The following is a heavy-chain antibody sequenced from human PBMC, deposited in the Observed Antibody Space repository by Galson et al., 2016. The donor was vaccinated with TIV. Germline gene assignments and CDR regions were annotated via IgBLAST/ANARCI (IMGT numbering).Heavy chain of an antibody. CDR2: IYWDDRK. J-gene: IGHJ4*02. Sequence: PALVKPTQTLTLTCSFSGFSLTTSGVGVGWIRQPPRKALEWLGLIYWDDRKLYSPSLKNRLTITRDTSQNQVVLTMTNMDPVDTATYYYAHRGDGHNKIFDYWGQGPLVIVPS. V-gene: IGHV2-5*02. CDR1: GFSLTTSGVG. CDR3: AHRGDGHNKIFDY. D-gene: IGHD5-24*01.